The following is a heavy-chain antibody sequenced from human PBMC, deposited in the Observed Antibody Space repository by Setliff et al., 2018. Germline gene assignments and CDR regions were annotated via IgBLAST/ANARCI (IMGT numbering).Heavy chain of an antibody. CDR3: ARGDFWVVGGAFDI. CDR1: GYTFTSYA. D-gene: IGHD3-3*01. J-gene: IGHJ3*02. CDR2: INTNTGNP. V-gene: IGHV7-4-1*02. Sequence: GASVKVSCKASGYTFTSYAMNWVRQAPGQGLEWMGWINTNTGNPMYAQGFTGRFVFSLDTSVSTAYLQISSLKAEDTAVYYCARGDFWVVGGAFDIWGQGTMVTVSS.